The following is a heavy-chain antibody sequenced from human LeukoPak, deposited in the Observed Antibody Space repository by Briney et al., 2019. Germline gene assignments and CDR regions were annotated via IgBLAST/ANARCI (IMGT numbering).Heavy chain of an antibody. CDR1: GYSISSGYY. D-gene: IGHD6-6*01. CDR3: ARAIAARPPDY. CDR2: IYHSGST. V-gene: IGHV4-38-2*02. Sequence: SETLSLTCTVSGYSISSGYYWGWIRQPPGKGLEWIGSIYHSGSTYYNPSLKSRVTISVDTSKNQFSLKLSSVTAADTAVYYCARAIAARPPDYWGQGTLVTVSS. J-gene: IGHJ4*02.